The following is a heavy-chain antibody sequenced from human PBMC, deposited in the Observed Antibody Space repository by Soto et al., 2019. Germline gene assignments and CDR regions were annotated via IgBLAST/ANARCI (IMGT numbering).Heavy chain of an antibody. J-gene: IGHJ6*01. CDR2: IIPIFGTA. CDR1: GGTFSSYA. V-gene: IGHV1-69*12. CDR3: ARGGAVANSTPYYYGMDV. Sequence: VQLVQSGAEVKKPGSSVKVSCKASGGTFSSYAISWVRQAPGQGLAWMGGIIPIFGTANYAPKFQGRVTITAHESTSTAYMELSSQRSEDTAVYYCARGGAVANSTPYYYGMDVWGQGTTVTVSS. D-gene: IGHD6-19*01.